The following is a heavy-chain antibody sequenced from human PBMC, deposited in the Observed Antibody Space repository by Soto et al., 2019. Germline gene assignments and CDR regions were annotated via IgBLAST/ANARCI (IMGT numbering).Heavy chain of an antibody. D-gene: IGHD4-17*01. CDR1: GGSISYEYYH. V-gene: IGHV4-30-4*08. CDR2: IFDSGST. CDR3: AREIIPLTTDWYFDL. J-gene: IGHJ2*01. Sequence: SETLSLTCTVSGGSISYEYYHWTWIRQSPGKGLEWIGYIFDSGSTYYNPSLKSRVTISVDTSKNQFSLRLSSVTAADTAVYYCAREIIPLTTDWYFDLWGRGTLVTVSS.